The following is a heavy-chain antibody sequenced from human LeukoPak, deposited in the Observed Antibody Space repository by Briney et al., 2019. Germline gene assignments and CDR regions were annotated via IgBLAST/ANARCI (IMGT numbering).Heavy chain of an antibody. D-gene: IGHD2-8*01. Sequence: PGGSLRLSCAASGFTFSSYAMHWVRQAPGKGLEWVAVISYDGSNKYYADSVKGRFTISRDNSKNTLYLQMNGLRAEDTAVYYCARVMRANDAFDIWGQGTMVTVSS. CDR1: GFTFSSYA. V-gene: IGHV3-30-3*01. J-gene: IGHJ3*02. CDR2: ISYDGSNK. CDR3: ARVMRANDAFDI.